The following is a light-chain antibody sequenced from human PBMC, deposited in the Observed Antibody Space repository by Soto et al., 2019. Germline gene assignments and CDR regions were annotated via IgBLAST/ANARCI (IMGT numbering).Light chain of an antibody. Sequence: ETVLTQSPGPLSLSPGERATLSCRASQSVASRNLAWYQQKPGQAPRLLIYGASTRATGIPARFSGSGSGTEFTLTISSLQSEDFAVYYCQQYNNWLTFGGGTKVDIK. V-gene: IGKV3-15*01. CDR3: QQYNNWLT. CDR2: GAS. CDR1: QSVASRN. J-gene: IGKJ4*01.